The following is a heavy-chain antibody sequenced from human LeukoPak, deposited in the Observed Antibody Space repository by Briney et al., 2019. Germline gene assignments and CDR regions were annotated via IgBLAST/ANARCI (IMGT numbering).Heavy chain of an antibody. Sequence: ASVKVSCKASGYTFTGYYMHWVRQAPGQGLEWMGWINPNSGGTNYAQKLQGRVTMTTDTSTSTAYMELRSLRSDDAAVYYCARVGVEWYSSSWPFDYWGQGTLVTVSS. CDR1: GYTFTGYY. V-gene: IGHV1-2*02. CDR2: INPNSGGT. J-gene: IGHJ4*02. D-gene: IGHD6-13*01. CDR3: ARVGVEWYSSSWPFDY.